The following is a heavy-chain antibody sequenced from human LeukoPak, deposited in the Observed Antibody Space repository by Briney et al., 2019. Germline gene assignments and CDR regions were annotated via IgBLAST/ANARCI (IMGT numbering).Heavy chain of an antibody. CDR2: IYPGDSGT. CDR1: GYRFTSYW. CDR3: ARWPTGSTNWFDP. Sequence: GESLKISCKGSGYRFTSYWIGWVRQMPGKGLERMGIIYPGDSGTKYSPSFQGQVTISADKSISTAYLQWSSLKASDTAMYYCARWPTGSTNWFDPWGQGTLVTVSS. V-gene: IGHV5-51*01. J-gene: IGHJ5*02. D-gene: IGHD4-17*01.